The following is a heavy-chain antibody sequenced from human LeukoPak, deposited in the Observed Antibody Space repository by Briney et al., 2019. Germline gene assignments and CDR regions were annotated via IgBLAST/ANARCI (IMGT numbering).Heavy chain of an antibody. J-gene: IGHJ6*03. CDR1: GFIFSIYA. Sequence: GGSLRLSCAASGFIFSIYAISWARQAPGKGLEWVSVISGSGGSTYYADSVKGRFTISRDNSKNTLYLQMNSLRAEDTAVYYCAKSESSRSYYYYYMDVWGKGTTVTVSS. CDR3: AKSESSRSYYYYYMDV. CDR2: ISGSGGST. V-gene: IGHV3-23*01. D-gene: IGHD1-14*01.